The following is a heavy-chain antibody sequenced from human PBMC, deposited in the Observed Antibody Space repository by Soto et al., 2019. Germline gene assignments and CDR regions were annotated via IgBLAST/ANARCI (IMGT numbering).Heavy chain of an antibody. D-gene: IGHD3-9*01. V-gene: IGHV1-18*01. Sequence: QVQLVQSGAEVKKPEASVKVSCKASGYTFTSYGISWERQAPGQGLEWIGWISAYNGNTNYAQKLQGRVTMTTDTSTSTAYMELRSLRSDDTAVYYCARQDYDILTGYYLAYWGQGTVVSVSS. CDR2: ISAYNGNT. J-gene: IGHJ4*02. CDR3: ARQDYDILTGYYLAY. CDR1: GYTFTSYG.